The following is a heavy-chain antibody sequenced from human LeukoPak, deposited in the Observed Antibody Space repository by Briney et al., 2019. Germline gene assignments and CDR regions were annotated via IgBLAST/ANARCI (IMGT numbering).Heavy chain of an antibody. D-gene: IGHD3-3*01. V-gene: IGHV3-48*01. CDR3: ARSPSITIFGVVIIPEGYYYMDV. CDR1: GFTFSSYS. CDR2: ISSSSSTI. J-gene: IGHJ6*03. Sequence: GGSLRLSCAASGFTFSSYSMNWVRQAPGKGLEWVSYISSSSSTIYYADSVKGRFTISRDNAKNSLYLQMNSLRAEDTAVYYCARSPSITIFGVVIIPEGYYYMDVWGKGTTVTVSS.